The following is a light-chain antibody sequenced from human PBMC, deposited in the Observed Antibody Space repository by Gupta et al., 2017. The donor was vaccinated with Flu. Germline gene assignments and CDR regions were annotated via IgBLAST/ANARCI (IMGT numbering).Light chain of an antibody. CDR2: DVT. CDR3: SSYAGRVTWV. J-gene: IGLJ1*01. V-gene: IGLV2-11*01. CDR1: SNDVGGSNR. Sequence: CTGSSNDVGGSNRVSWYQQRPGKAPKLLLYDVTERPSGVPDRFSGSKSGNTASLTISGLQADDEADYYCSSYAGRVTWVFGTGTTVTVL.